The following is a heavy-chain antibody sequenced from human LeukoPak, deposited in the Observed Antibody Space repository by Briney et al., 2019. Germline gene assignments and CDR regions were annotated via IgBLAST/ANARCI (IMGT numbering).Heavy chain of an antibody. CDR3: ARVAGFGERGMDG. V-gene: IGHV7-4-1*02. CDR1: GYTFTSYT. CDR2: INTKTANT. Sequence: ASVKVSCKASGYTFTSYTMSWVRQAPGQGLEWMGWINTKTANTTYAQNFTGRFVFSLDTSVSTAYLQMSGLKAGDTAVYYCARVAGFGERGMDGWGQGTTVTVSS. J-gene: IGHJ6*02. D-gene: IGHD3-10*01.